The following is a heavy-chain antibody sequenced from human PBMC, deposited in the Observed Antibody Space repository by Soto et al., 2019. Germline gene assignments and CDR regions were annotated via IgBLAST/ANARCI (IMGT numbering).Heavy chain of an antibody. CDR2: ISPMFGAA. CDR3: AREVQVHTPAFVY. J-gene: IGHJ4*02. D-gene: IGHD3-10*01. CDR1: GGTFNTYA. Sequence: QVKLVQSGAEMKKPGSSVKVSCQSSGGTFNTYAMNWVRQAPRQGPEWMGDISPMFGAANYAPKFQGRVTITADEATGTSYMQLSSLTSEDTALYFCAREVQVHTPAFVYWGQGTLVTVSS. V-gene: IGHV1-69*19.